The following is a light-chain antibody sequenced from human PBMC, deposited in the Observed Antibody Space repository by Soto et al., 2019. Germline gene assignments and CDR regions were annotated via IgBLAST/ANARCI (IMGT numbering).Light chain of an antibody. CDR1: QSISKY. V-gene: IGKV1-39*01. J-gene: IGKJ1*01. CDR3: QQSFCPLWT. Sequence: DIQKTKCPSSLSASVGDRDTITCRASQSISKYLNWYQQKPGKAPKLLIYAASSMQSGVPSRFSGSGSETDFTLTISSLQPDDSATYYCQQSFCPLWTFGQGTKVEV. CDR2: AAS.